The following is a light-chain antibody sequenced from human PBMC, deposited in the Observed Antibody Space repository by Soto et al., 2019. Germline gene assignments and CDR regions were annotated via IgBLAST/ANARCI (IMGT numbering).Light chain of an antibody. J-gene: IGLJ1*01. CDR2: RNN. Sequence: QSVLTQPPSASGTPGQRVTISCSGSSSNIGSNYVYWYQQLPGTAPKLLIYRNNQRPSGVPDRFSGSKSGTPASLAINWPRSEDEADYYCAAWDDSLSGPNYVFGTGTKVTVL. V-gene: IGLV1-47*01. CDR1: SSNIGSNY. CDR3: AAWDDSLSGPNYV.